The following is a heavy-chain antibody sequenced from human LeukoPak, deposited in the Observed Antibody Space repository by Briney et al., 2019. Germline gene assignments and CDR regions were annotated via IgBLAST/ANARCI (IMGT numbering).Heavy chain of an antibody. V-gene: IGHV1-69*13. D-gene: IGHD1-26*01. CDR1: GGTISSYA. CDR3: AFSSYYLQGNYYYMDV. CDR2: IIPMFDTA. Sequence: SVKVSCKAFGGTISSYAIMWVRQAPGQGLEWMGGIIPMFDTADYAQKFQGRVTFTADESTNTAYMELSSLRSEDTAVYYCAFSSYYLQGNYYYMDVWGKGTTVTVSS. J-gene: IGHJ6*03.